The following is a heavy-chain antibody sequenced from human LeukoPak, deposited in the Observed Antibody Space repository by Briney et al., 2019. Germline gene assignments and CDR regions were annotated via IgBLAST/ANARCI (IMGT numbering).Heavy chain of an antibody. J-gene: IGHJ4*02. CDR2: ISWNSGSI. Sequence: GGSLRLSCAASGFTFDDYAMHWVRQDPGKGLEWVSGISWNSGSIGYADSVKGRFTISRDNAKNSLYLQMNSLRAEDTALYYCAKDDSREYYDSSGYDYWGQGTLVTVSS. D-gene: IGHD3-22*01. CDR3: AKDDSREYYDSSGYDY. V-gene: IGHV3-9*01. CDR1: GFTFDDYA.